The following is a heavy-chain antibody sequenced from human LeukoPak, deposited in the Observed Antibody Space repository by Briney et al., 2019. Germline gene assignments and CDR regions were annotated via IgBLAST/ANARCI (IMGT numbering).Heavy chain of an antibody. V-gene: IGHV1-18*01. D-gene: IGHD4-11*01. CDR3: AREAPTLQREIDY. CDR1: GGTFSSYA. J-gene: IGHJ4*02. Sequence: ASVKVSCKASGGTFSSYAISWVRQAPGQGLEWMGWISSYNANTNYAQKLQGRVTMTTDTSTSTAYMELRSLRSDDTAVYYCAREAPTLQREIDYWGQGTLVTVSS. CDR2: ISSYNANT.